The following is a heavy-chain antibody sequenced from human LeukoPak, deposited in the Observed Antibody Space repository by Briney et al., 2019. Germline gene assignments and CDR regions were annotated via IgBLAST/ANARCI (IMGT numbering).Heavy chain of an antibody. Sequence: SETLSLTCTVSGGSISSSSYYWGWIRQPPGKGLEWIGSIYYSGSTYYNPSLKSRVTISVDTSKNQFSLKLSSVTAADTAVYYCARRALLDSSGYDYWGQGTLVTVSS. J-gene: IGHJ4*02. V-gene: IGHV4-39*07. CDR2: IYYSGST. CDR3: ARRALLDSSGYDY. D-gene: IGHD3-22*01. CDR1: GGSISSSSYY.